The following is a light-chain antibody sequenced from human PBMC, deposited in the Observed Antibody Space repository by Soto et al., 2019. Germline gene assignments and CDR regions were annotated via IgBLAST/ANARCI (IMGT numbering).Light chain of an antibody. CDR2: AAS. Sequence: DIQMTQSPSSLAASVGDRVTITCRASQGIGNGLSWFQQKPGKAPKRLIYAASTLQSGVPSRFSGSGSGTEFTLTNSSLQPEDFATYYCLRHNDYPITFGQGTRLEIK. V-gene: IGKV1-17*01. CDR3: LRHNDYPIT. J-gene: IGKJ5*01. CDR1: QGIGNG.